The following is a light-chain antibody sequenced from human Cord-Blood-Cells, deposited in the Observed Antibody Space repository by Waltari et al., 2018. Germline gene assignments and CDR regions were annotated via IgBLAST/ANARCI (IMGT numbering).Light chain of an antibody. CDR2: DAS. V-gene: IGKV1-5*01. CDR1: QSISSW. J-gene: IGKJ2*01. Sequence: DIQMTQSPSTLSASVGDRVTITCRASQSISSWLAWYQQKTGKAPKLLIYDASSLESGVPSRVSGSGSGTEFTLTISSLQPDDFATYYCQQYNSYSRETFGQGTKLEIK. CDR3: QQYNSYSRET.